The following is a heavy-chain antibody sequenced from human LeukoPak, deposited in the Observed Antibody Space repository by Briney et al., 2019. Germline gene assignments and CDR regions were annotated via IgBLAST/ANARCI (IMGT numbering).Heavy chain of an antibody. CDR2: IHFDGSNE. CDR1: GFIFRSYG. CDR3: AKDGIMHSNAPPEFDP. V-gene: IGHV3-30*02. J-gene: IGHJ5*02. Sequence: PGGSLRLSCVASGFIFRSYGIHWVRQAPGKGLEWVTFIHFDGSNEYYADFVKGRFTISRDNSKDTVYLQMNSLRAEDTAVYYCAKDGIMHSNAPPEFDPWGQGTLVSVSS. D-gene: IGHD3-16*01.